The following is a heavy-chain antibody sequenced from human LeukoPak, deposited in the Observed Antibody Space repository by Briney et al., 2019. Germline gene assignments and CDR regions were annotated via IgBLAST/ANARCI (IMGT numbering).Heavy chain of an antibody. J-gene: IGHJ5*02. CDR1: GYTFTGYY. CDR3: ARADYCDSTTCYRFDP. Sequence: ASVKVSCKASGYTFTGYYMHWVRQAPAQGLEWMGWINPSSGGTKYARKFQGRVTMTRDTSITTAYMELSRLRSDDTAVYYCARADYCDSTTCYRFDPWGQGTLVTVSS. CDR2: INPSSGGT. D-gene: IGHD2-2*02. V-gene: IGHV1-2*02.